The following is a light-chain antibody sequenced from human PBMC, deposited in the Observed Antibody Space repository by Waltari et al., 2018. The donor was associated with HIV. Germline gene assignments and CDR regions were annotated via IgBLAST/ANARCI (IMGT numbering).Light chain of an antibody. J-gene: IGLJ2*01. CDR1: NIGRKS. Sequence: SYVLTQPPSVSVAQGKTARITCGGSNIGRKSVHWYQQMPGRAPVPVVDECSVRPSGILGHVSGSNVGNTSTPTISGVEAGDEADYYCQVWDSSSDHPVFGGGTNLTVL. CDR2: ECS. V-gene: IGLV3-21*03. CDR3: QVWDSSSDHPV.